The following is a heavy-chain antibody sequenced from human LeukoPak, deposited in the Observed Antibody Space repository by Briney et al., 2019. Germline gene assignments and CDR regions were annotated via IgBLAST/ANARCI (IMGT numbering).Heavy chain of an antibody. CDR2: IYPGDPDT. V-gene: IGHV5-51*01. Sequence: GESLKISCKGSGYSFTSYWIGWVRQMPGKGLEWMGIIYPGDPDTRYSPSFQGQVTISAGKSITTAYLQWSSLKASDTAMYYCARHYGYSYGTLYLDYWGQGTLVTVSS. J-gene: IGHJ4*02. D-gene: IGHD5-18*01. CDR1: GYSFTSYW. CDR3: ARHYGYSYGTLYLDY.